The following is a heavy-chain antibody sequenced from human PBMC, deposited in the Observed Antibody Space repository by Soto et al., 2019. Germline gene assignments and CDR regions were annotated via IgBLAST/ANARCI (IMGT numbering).Heavy chain of an antibody. D-gene: IGHD3-22*01. CDR2: IITIFGTA. Sequence: QVQLVQSGAEVKKPGSSVKVSCKASGGTFSSYAISWVRQAPGQGREWMGGIITIFGTANYAQKFQGRVTITSDESTSTTYMELTILRAEDTAVYYCARPIRFYYDRSGHSASFDPWGQGTLVTVSS. V-gene: IGHV1-69*05. CDR3: ARPIRFYYDRSGHSASFDP. J-gene: IGHJ5*02. CDR1: GGTFSSYA.